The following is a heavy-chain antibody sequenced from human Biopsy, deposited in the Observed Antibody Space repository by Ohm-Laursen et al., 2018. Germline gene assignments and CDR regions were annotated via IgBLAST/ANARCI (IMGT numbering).Heavy chain of an antibody. CDR3: ARDSSRRAREGGMDV. CDR2: ISETSSHI. Sequence: SLRLSCAAFGFSVSSYDMNWVRQAPGKGLEWISYISETSSHIYDADSVGGRFTVASDIAKNSLYLQLNSLRVEDTAVYYCARDSSRRAREGGMDVWGQGTTVTVSS. V-gene: IGHV3-21*01. J-gene: IGHJ6*02. CDR1: GFSVSSYD. D-gene: IGHD6-6*01.